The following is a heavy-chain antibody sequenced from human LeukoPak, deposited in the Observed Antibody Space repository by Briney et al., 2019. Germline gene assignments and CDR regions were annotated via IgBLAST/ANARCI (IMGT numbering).Heavy chain of an antibody. CDR2: IYNSGST. CDR3: ARETPYGSGSYPFDY. V-gene: IGHV4-59*01. CDR1: GGSFSGYY. J-gene: IGHJ4*02. Sequence: SETLSLTCAVYGGSFSGYYWSWIRQPPGKGGERIGYIYNSGSTNNNPSLKSRVTISGDTYKKQCSRKRSSGTAADTAVYYCARETPYGSGSYPFDYWGQGILVTVSS. D-gene: IGHD3-10*01.